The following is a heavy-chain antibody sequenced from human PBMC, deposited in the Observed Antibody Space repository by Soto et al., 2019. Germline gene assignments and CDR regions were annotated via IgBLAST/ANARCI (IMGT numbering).Heavy chain of an antibody. J-gene: IGHJ4*02. D-gene: IGHD6-19*01. CDR2: LIPILGTT. V-gene: IGHV1-69*01. CDR1: GGTFSSDA. CDR3: ARASGYVSGWYHDY. Sequence: QVQLVQSGAEVKKPGSSVKVSCKASGGTFSSDAVSWVRQAPGQGLEWMGGLIPILGTTHYAQKFQGRVTITADESTTTAYMELRRMRSDDTAVYYCARASGYVSGWYHDYWGQGTRVTVSS.